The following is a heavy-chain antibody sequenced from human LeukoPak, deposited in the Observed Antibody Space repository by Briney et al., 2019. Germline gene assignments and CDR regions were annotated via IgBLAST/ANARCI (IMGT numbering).Heavy chain of an antibody. CDR3: ARVEGFYCSSASCPLDY. CDR2: IYYSGST. CDR1: GGSISSYY. J-gene: IGHJ4*02. V-gene: IGHV4-59*01. D-gene: IGHD2-2*01. Sequence: WETLSLTCTVSGGSISSYYWSWIRQPPGKGLEWIGYIYYSGSTNYNPSLKSRVTISVDTSKNQFSLKLSSVTAADTAVYYCARVEGFYCSSASCPLDYWGQGTLVTVSS.